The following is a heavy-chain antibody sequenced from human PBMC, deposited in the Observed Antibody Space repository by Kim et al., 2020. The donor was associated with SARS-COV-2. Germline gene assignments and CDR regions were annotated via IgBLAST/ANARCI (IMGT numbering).Heavy chain of an antibody. V-gene: IGHV4-34*01. CDR2: INHSGST. CDR1: GGSFSGYY. J-gene: IGHJ5*02. D-gene: IGHD2-21*01. CDR3: ARGIVVPPLGFDP. Sequence: SETLSLTCAVYGGSFSGYYWSWIRQPPGKGLEWIGEINHSGSTNYNPSLKSRVTISVDTSKNQFSLKLSSVTAADTAVYYCARGIVVPPLGFDPWGQGTPVTVSS.